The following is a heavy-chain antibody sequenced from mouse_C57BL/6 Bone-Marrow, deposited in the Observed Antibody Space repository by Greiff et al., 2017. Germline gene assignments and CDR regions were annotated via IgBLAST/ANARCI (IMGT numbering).Heavy chain of an antibody. CDR2: IDPTSGGT. V-gene: IGHV1-72*01. Sequence: QVHVKQPGAELVKPGASVKLSCKASGYTFTRYWMHWVKQRPGRGLEWIGRIDPTSGGTTYNEKFKSKATLPVDKPSSTAYMQLSSLTSEDSAVYYCARDATMIRYFDVWGTGTTVTVSS. J-gene: IGHJ1*03. CDR3: ARDATMIRYFDV. CDR1: GYTFTRYW. D-gene: IGHD2-4*01.